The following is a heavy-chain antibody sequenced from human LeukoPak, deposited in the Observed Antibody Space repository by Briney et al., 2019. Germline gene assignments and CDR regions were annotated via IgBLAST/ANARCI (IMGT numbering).Heavy chain of an antibody. CDR2: IFYSGST. Sequence: SETLSLTCTVSGGSLSSYYWSWIRQPPGKGLEWIGYIFYSGSTNYNPSLKSRVSISIDTSKNQLSLKLSSVTAADTAVYYCARAKKSVAGFFDYWGQGSLVIVSS. CDR3: ARAKKSVAGFFDY. V-gene: IGHV4-59*01. J-gene: IGHJ4*02. D-gene: IGHD6-19*01. CDR1: GGSLSSYY.